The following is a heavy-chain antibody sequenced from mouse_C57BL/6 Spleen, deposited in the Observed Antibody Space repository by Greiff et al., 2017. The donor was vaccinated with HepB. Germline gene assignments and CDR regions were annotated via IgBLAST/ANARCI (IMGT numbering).Heavy chain of an antibody. J-gene: IGHJ3*01. D-gene: IGHD1-1*01. CDR2: IDPSDSYT. V-gene: IGHV1-50*01. CDR1: GYTFTSYW. Sequence: QVQLKQPGAELVKPGASVKLSCKASGYTFTSYWMQWVKQRPGQGLEWIGEIDPSDSYTNYNQKFKGKATLTVDTSSSTAYMQLSSLTSEDSAVYYCAPITTVDWFAYWGQGTLVTVSA. CDR3: APITTVDWFAY.